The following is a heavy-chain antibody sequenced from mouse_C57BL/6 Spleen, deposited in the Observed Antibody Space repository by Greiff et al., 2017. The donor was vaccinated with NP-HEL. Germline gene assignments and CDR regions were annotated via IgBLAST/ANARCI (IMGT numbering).Heavy chain of an antibody. CDR1: GYTFTSYW. Sequence: QVQLQQPGAELVQPGASVKLSCKASGYTFTSYWMHWVKQRPGRGLEWIGWIDPNSGGTQYTEKFKSQATLSVAKPSSTAYMQLSSLTSEDAAVYYCARDSSGFFDYWGQGTTLTVSS. D-gene: IGHD3-2*02. CDR3: ARDSSGFFDY. CDR2: IDPNSGGT. J-gene: IGHJ2*01. V-gene: IGHV1-72*01.